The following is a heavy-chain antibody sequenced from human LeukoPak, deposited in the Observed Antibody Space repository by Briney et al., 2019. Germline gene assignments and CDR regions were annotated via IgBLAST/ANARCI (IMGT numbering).Heavy chain of an antibody. Sequence: GGSLRLSCAASGFTFSTYSMSWVRQAPGKGLEWVSAIRSGGENTYYVDSVRGRFTISRDNSRGTLSLQMNSLRAEDTAVYFCAILSWDGRGSFYWGQGTLVTVSS. V-gene: IGHV3-23*01. D-gene: IGHD2/OR15-2a*01. CDR1: GFTFSTYS. J-gene: IGHJ4*02. CDR3: AILSWDGRGSFY. CDR2: IRSGGENT.